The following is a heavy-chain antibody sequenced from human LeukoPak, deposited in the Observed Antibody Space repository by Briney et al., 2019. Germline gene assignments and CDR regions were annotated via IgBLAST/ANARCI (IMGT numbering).Heavy chain of an antibody. CDR1: GGSISSGDYY. Sequence: SETLSLTCTVSGGSISSGDYYWSWIRQPPGKGLEWIGYIYYSGSTYYNPSLKSRVTISVDTSKNQFSLKLSSVTAADTAVYYCASLNRRLNYDILPGYYTGGFDYWGQGTLVTVSS. CDR2: IYYSGST. D-gene: IGHD3-9*01. V-gene: IGHV4-30-4*08. J-gene: IGHJ4*02. CDR3: ASLNRRLNYDILPGYYTGGFDY.